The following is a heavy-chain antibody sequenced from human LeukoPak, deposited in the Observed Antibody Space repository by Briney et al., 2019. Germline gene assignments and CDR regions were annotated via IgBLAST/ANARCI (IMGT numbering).Heavy chain of an antibody. D-gene: IGHD3-10*02. CDR3: AKGPEYRRGLYVRGFDW. CDR2: IWYDGGSK. J-gene: IGHJ4*02. CDR1: GFNFNVYG. Sequence: GGSLRLSCAASGFNFNVYGMHWVRQAPGKGLGWVAVIWYDGGSKYYADSVKGRFTISRDNSKNTVYLVMDGLRAEDTAIYYCAKGPEYRRGLYVRGFDWWGQGTLVTVSS. V-gene: IGHV3-33*06.